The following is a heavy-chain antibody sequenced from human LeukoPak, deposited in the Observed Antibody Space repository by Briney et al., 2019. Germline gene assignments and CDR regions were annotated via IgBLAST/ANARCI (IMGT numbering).Heavy chain of an antibody. CDR3: GKNRYSGSLSPFDI. CDR2: ISGGGGNT. Sequence: GSLRLSCAASGFTFTSYSMNWVRQAPGKGLEWVSAISGGGGNTYYADSVKGRFTISRDNSKNTLYLQMNSLRAEDTAVYYCGKNRYSGSLSPFDIWGQGTMVTVSS. J-gene: IGHJ3*02. V-gene: IGHV3-23*01. D-gene: IGHD1-26*01. CDR1: GFTFTSYS.